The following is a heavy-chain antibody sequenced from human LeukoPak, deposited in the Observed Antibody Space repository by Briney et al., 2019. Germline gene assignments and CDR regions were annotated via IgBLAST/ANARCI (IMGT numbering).Heavy chain of an antibody. CDR1: GYNYRDYY. Sequence: VASVKVSCKASGYNYRDYYIHWVRHAPGQGLEWVGWINPQSGGTRYAPRFQGRVTMSSDTSINTAYMELRRLTSDDTAVFYCARVYRLYERTYPAGYDIWGQGTGVTVSS. J-gene: IGHJ3*02. D-gene: IGHD6-25*01. CDR3: ARVYRLYERTYPAGYDI. V-gene: IGHV1-2*02. CDR2: INPQSGGT.